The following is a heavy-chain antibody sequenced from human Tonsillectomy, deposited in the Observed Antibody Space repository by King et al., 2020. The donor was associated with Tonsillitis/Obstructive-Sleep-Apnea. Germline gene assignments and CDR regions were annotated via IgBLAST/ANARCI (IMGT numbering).Heavy chain of an antibody. CDR2: IKQDGSEK. CDR1: GFTYSNYW. J-gene: IGHJ5*02. Sequence: VQLVESGGGLVQPGGSLRLSCAASGFTYSNYWMSWVRQAPGKGLEWVANIKQDGSEKYYVDSVKGRFTISRDNAKNSLYLQMNSLRAEDTAVYYCARLGIAAAGPSNNGFDHWGQGTLVTVSS. D-gene: IGHD6-13*01. V-gene: IGHV3-7*01. CDR3: ARLGIAAAGPSNNGFDH.